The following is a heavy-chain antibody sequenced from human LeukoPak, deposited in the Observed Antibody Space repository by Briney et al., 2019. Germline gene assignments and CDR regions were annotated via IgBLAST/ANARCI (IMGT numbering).Heavy chain of an antibody. CDR3: ARHDPGYCSGGSCYSYY. D-gene: IGHD2-15*01. Sequence: SETLSLTCTVSGGSISSSSYYWGWIRQPPGKGLEWIGSIYYSGSTYYNPSLKSRVTISVDTSKNQSSLKLSSVTAADTAVYYCARHDPGYCSGGSCYSYYWGQGTLVTVSS. J-gene: IGHJ4*02. V-gene: IGHV4-39*01. CDR2: IYYSGST. CDR1: GGSISSSSYY.